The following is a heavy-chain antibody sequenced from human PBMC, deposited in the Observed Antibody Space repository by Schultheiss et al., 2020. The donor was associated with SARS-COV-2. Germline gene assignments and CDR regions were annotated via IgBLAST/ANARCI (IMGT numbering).Heavy chain of an antibody. CDR2: IGTGGDT. Sequence: GGSLRLSCAASGFTFSSYSMNWVRQAPGKGLEWVSAIGTGGDTYYADSVMGRFTISRDNAKKSLYLHMNSLIAEDMAVYYCARDGGRDGYNYFDYWGQGTLVTVSS. CDR3: ARDGGRDGYNYFDY. J-gene: IGHJ4*02. V-gene: IGHV3-47*02. D-gene: IGHD5-24*01. CDR1: GFTFSSYS.